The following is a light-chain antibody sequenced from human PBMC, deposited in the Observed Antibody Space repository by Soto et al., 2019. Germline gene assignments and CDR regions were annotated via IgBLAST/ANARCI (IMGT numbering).Light chain of an antibody. CDR3: GSYTSSEGV. CDR2: DVS. V-gene: IGLV2-14*01. J-gene: IGLJ1*01. CDR1: SSDVGGYNY. Sequence: QSVLTQPASVSGSPGQSITISCTGTSSDVGGYNYVSWYQQHPGKAPKLMIYDVSNRPSGVSNRFSGSKSGNTASLTISGLQAEDEADYYCGSYTSSEGVFGTGTKVTVL.